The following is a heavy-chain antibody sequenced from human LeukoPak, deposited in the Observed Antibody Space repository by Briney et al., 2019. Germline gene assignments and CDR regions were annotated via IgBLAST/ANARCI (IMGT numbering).Heavy chain of an antibody. CDR1: GFTFSIYA. CDR2: ISYDGSNK. V-gene: IGHV3-30-3*01. J-gene: IGHJ4*02. CDR3: AREGGDSGSYWGLGNY. Sequence: GGSLRLSCAASGFTFSIYAVHWGCPAPGKGLEWGAVISYDGSNKYYADSVKGRFTISRDNSKNTLYLQMNSLRAEDTAVYYCAREGGDSGSYWGLGNYWGQGTLVTVSS. D-gene: IGHD1-26*01.